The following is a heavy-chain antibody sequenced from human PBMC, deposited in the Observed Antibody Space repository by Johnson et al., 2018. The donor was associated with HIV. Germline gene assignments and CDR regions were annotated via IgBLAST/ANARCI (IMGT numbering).Heavy chain of an antibody. CDR2: IKSKTDGGTT. CDR3: TTSVDTAMVYAFDM. D-gene: IGHD5-18*01. V-gene: IGHV3-15*01. CDR1: GFTFSNAW. J-gene: IGHJ3*02. Sequence: EVQLVESGGGLVQPGGSLRLSCAASGFTFSNAWMSWVRQAPGKGLEWVGRIKSKTDGGTTDYAAPVKGRFTISRDDSKNTLYLQMNSLKTEDTAVYYCTTSVDTAMVYAFDMWGQGTMVTVSS.